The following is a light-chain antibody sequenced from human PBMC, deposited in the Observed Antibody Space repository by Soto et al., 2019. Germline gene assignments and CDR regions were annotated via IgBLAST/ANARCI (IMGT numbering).Light chain of an antibody. CDR3: ASWDDSLEGEV. Sequence: QSAVTQPPSASGPPGQTVTISCSGSSSNIGGNVVNWYQQVPGTAPRLLIYSKNQRPSGVPDRFSASKSGTTASLAISGLQSEDEADYYCASWDDSLEGEVFGGGTKLTVL. J-gene: IGLJ2*01. CDR1: SSNIGGNV. V-gene: IGLV1-44*01. CDR2: SKN.